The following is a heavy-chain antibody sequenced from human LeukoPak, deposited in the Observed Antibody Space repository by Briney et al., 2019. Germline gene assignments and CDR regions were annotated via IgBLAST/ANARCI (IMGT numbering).Heavy chain of an antibody. Sequence: ASVKVSCKTSGYTFTSYGISWVRQAPGQGLEWMGWISANNGNTKYNTKYAQNLQGRVTMTTDISTSTAYMELRTLRSDDTAVYYCARDRDRSGSQSYWGQGTLVTVSS. CDR3: ARDRDRSGSQSY. V-gene: IGHV1-18*01. D-gene: IGHD1-26*01. CDR1: GYTFTSYG. CDR2: ISANNGNTKYNT. J-gene: IGHJ4*02.